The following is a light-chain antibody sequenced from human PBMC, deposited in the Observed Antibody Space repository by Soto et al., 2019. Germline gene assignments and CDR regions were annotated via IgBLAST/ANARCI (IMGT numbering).Light chain of an antibody. CDR1: GSTIGAGYD. CDR2: GDS. J-gene: IGLJ1*01. CDR3: QSYDSTLDARYV. V-gene: IGLV1-40*01. Sequence: QSVLTQPPSVSGAPGQRVTISCTGRGSTIGAGYDVHWYQHRPGTAPKLLVFGDSHRPSGVPDRFSGSKSGTSASLAITGLQAEDEGDYYCQSYDSTLDARYVFGTGTKLTVL.